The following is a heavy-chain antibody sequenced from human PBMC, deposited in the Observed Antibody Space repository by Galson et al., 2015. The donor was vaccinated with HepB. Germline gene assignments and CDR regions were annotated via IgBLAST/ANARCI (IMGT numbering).Heavy chain of an antibody. D-gene: IGHD3-3*01. J-gene: IGHJ6*02. CDR3: ARDQHEDFWSGHYLYYDYYGMDV. Sequence: SLRLSCAASGFTFSSFAIHWVRQAPGKGLEWVAIISYDGGNEYYGGSVKGRFTISRDNSKNTVYLQMNSLRPEDTGVYYCARDQHEDFWSGHYLYYDYYGMDVWGQGTAVTVSS. CDR1: GFTFSSFA. CDR2: ISYDGGNE. V-gene: IGHV3-30-3*01.